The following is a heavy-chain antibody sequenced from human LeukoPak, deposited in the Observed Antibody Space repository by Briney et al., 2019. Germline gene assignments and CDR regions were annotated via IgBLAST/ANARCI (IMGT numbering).Heavy chain of an antibody. V-gene: IGHV3-23*01. J-gene: IGHJ6*04. CDR2: ISGSGGST. CDR1: GFTSSSYA. CDR3: AKAPNYYGSGSYHSYYYYGMDV. D-gene: IGHD3-10*01. Sequence: GGSLRLSCAASGFTSSSYAMSWVRQAPGKGLEWVSAISGSGGSTYYADSVKGRFTISRDNSKNTLYLQMNSLRAEDTAVYYCAKAPNYYGSGSYHSYYYYGMDVWGKGTTVTVSS.